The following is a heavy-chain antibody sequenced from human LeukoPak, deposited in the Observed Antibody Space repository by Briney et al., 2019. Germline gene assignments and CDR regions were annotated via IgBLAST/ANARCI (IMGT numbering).Heavy chain of an antibody. CDR2: ISGSGGST. V-gene: IGHV3-23*01. CDR3: AKDLSPGTYDY. CDR1: GFTFSIYA. Sequence: GGSLRLSCAASGFTFSIYAMSWVRHAPGKGLEWVSAISGSGGSTYYADSVKGRFTISRDNSKNTLYLQMNSLRAEDTAVYYCAKDLSPGTYDYWGQGTLVTVSS. J-gene: IGHJ4*02. D-gene: IGHD1-1*01.